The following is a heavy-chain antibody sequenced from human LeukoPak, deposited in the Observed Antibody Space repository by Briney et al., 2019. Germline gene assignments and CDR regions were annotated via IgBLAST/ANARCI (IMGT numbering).Heavy chain of an antibody. CDR3: ARDPPGAFDI. D-gene: IGHD3-10*01. Sequence: GGSLRLSCAASGFTFSSYAMSWVRQAPGKGLEWVSSISSSSSYIYYADSVKGRFTISRDNAKNSLYLQMNSLRAEDTAVYYCARDPPGAFDIWGQGTMVTVSS. J-gene: IGHJ3*02. CDR2: ISSSSSYI. V-gene: IGHV3-21*01. CDR1: GFTFSSYA.